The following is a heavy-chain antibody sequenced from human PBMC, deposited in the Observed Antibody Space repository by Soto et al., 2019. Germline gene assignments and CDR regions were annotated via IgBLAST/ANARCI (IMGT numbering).Heavy chain of an antibody. CDR1: GGTFSSYA. D-gene: IGHD5-18*01. V-gene: IGHV1-69*13. CDR3: ARPRERGYSYGYDSLFDD. CDR2: IIPIFGTA. Sequence: SVKVSCKASGGTFSSYAISWVRQAPGQGLEWMGGIIPIFGTANYAQKFQGRVTITADESTSTAYMELSSLRSEDTAVYYCARPRERGYSYGYDSLFDDRGQGTLVTVSS. J-gene: IGHJ4*02.